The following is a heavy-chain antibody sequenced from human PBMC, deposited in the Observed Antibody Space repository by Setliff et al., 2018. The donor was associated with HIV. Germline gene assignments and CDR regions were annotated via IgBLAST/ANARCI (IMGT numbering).Heavy chain of an antibody. V-gene: IGHV3-15*07. Sequence: PGGSLRLSCAASGFNFSNTWMNWVRQAPGKGLEWVGRIKTKADGGTADYAAPVKGRFTISRDDSTSIAYLQMNSLRTEDTAVYFCSRGARPTDEYVWFDPWGQGTLVTVSS. J-gene: IGHJ5*02. D-gene: IGHD4-17*01. CDR1: GFNFSNTW. CDR3: SRGARPTDEYVWFDP. CDR2: IKTKADGGTA.